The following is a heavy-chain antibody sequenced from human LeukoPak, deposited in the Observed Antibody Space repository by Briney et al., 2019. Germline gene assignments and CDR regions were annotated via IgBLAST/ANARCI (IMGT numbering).Heavy chain of an antibody. J-gene: IGHJ6*03. Sequence: GGSLRLSCAASGFTFDDYAMHWVRQAPGKGLEWVSGISWNSGSIGYADSVKGRFTISRDNAKNSLYLQMNSLRAEDTALYYCAKDIIVVVPAATTGEYYYYYYMDVWGKGTTVTVSS. V-gene: IGHV3-9*01. CDR3: AKDIIVVVPAATTGEYYYYYYMDV. CDR2: ISWNSGSI. CDR1: GFTFDDYA. D-gene: IGHD2-2*01.